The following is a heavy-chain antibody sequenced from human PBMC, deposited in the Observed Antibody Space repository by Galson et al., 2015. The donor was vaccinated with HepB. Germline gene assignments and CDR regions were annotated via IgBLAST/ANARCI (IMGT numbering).Heavy chain of an antibody. V-gene: IGHV3-30-3*01. CDR3: ARGPEGSGWSLLDY. D-gene: IGHD6-19*01. J-gene: IGHJ4*02. Sequence: SLRLSCAASGFTFTRYAMHWVRQAPGEGLKWVAVISSDGTDKYYADSVKGRFTISRDNSKNTLYLQMNSLTTEDTAVYYCARGPEGSGWSLLDYCGQGTLVTAS. CDR2: ISSDGTDK. CDR1: GFTFTRYA.